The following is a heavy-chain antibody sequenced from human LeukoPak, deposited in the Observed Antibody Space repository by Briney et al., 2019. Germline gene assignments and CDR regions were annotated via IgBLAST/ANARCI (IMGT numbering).Heavy chain of an antibody. V-gene: IGHV3-9*01. CDR2: ISWNSGSI. CDR3: AKSGRRGYSYGHGFFDY. J-gene: IGHJ4*02. Sequence: GGSLRLSCAASGFTLDDYAMHWVRQAPGKGLEWVSGISWNSGSIGYADSVKGRFTISRDNAKNSLYLQMNSLRAEDTALYYCAKSGRRGYSYGHGFFDYWGQGTLVTVSS. CDR1: GFTLDDYA. D-gene: IGHD5-18*01.